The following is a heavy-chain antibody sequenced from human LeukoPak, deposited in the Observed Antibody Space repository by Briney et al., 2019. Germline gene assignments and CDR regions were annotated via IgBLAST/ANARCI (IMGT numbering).Heavy chain of an antibody. J-gene: IGHJ5*02. CDR2: INHRGST. CDR1: GGSFSGYY. D-gene: IGHD6-19*01. CDR3: ARGSAGGWYVRWFDP. Sequence: SETLSLTCAVYGGSFSGYYWSWIRQPPGKGLEWIGEINHRGSTNYNPSLKSRVTISVDTSKNQFSLKLSSVTAADTAVYYCARGSAGGWYVRWFDPWGQGTLVTVSS. V-gene: IGHV4-34*01.